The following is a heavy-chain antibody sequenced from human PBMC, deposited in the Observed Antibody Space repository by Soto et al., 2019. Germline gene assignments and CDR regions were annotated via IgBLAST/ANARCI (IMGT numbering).Heavy chain of an antibody. CDR1: GFTFSDYY. V-gene: IGHV3-11*03. J-gene: IGHJ1*01. CDR2: ISSSSSYT. Sequence: PGGSLRLSCAASGFTFSDYYMSWIRQAPGKGLEWVSSISSSSSYTNYADSVKGRFTISRDNAKNSLYLQMNSLRAEDTAVYYCASGTYSSFQHWGQGTLVTVSS. D-gene: IGHD1-26*01. CDR3: ASGTYSSFQH.